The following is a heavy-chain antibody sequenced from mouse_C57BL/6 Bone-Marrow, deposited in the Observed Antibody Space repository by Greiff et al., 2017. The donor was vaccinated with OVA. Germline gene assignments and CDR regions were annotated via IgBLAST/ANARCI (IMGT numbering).Heavy chain of an antibody. CDR2: INYDGSST. D-gene: IGHD2-1*01. Sequence: DVQLVESEGGLVQPGSSMKLSCTASGFTFSDYYMAWVRQVPEKGLEWVANINYDGSSTYYLDSLKSRFIISRDNAKNILYLQLRSLKSEDTATYYCARDLLWPSWYFDVWGTGTTVTVSS. CDR1: GFTFSDYY. CDR3: ARDLLWPSWYFDV. J-gene: IGHJ1*03. V-gene: IGHV5-16*01.